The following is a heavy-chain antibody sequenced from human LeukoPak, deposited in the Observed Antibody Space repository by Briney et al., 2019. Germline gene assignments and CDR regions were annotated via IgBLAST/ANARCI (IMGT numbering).Heavy chain of an antibody. Sequence: SETLSLTCTVSGGSISSGDYSWSWIRQPPGKGLEWIGYIYYSGSTYYNPSLKSRVTISVDTSKNQFSLKLSSVTAADTAVYYCARAGIAAAGTGIDYWGQGTLVTVSS. J-gene: IGHJ4*02. D-gene: IGHD6-13*01. CDR2: IYYSGST. CDR1: GGSISSGDYS. CDR3: ARAGIAAAGTGIDY. V-gene: IGHV4-30-4*01.